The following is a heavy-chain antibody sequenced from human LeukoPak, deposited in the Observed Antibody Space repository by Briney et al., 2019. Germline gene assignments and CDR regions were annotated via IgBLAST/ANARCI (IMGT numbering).Heavy chain of an antibody. CDR3: AKEGGGGSEKYLRTYYFDS. CDR2: MSGSGGST. Sequence: GGSLRLSCVASGFTFDNYIMSWVRQAPGKGLEWVSGMSGSGGSTYHADSVKGRFTISRDSSKNTLYLQMNSLSAEDTAVYYCAKEGGGGSEKYLRTYYFDSWGQGTLVTVSS. D-gene: IGHD2-15*01. CDR1: GFTFDNYI. V-gene: IGHV3-23*01. J-gene: IGHJ4*02.